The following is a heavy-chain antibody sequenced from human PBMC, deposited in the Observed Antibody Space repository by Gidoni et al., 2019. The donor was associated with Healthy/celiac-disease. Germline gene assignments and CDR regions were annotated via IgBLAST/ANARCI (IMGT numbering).Heavy chain of an antibody. CDR2: IIPILGIA. D-gene: IGHD4-17*01. V-gene: IGHV1-69*04. CDR3: ARVGPLHAQDHLLLNHGDLGFDY. Sequence: QVQLVQSGAEVKKPGSSVKVSCKASGGTFSSYAISWLRQAPGQGLEWMGRIIPILGIANYAQKFQGRVTITADKSTSTAYMELSSLRSEDTAVYYCARVGPLHAQDHLLLNHGDLGFDYWGQGTLVTVSS. CDR1: GGTFSSYA. J-gene: IGHJ4*02.